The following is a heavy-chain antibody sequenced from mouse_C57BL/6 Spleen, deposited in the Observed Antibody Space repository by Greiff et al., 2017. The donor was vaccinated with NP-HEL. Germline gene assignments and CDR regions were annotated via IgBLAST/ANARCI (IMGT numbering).Heavy chain of an antibody. J-gene: IGHJ1*03. CDR1: GFNIRNTY. D-gene: IGHD1-1*01. CDR2: LDPANGNT. CDR3: ARSGYYGSSPYWYFDV. V-gene: IGHV14-3*01. Sequence: VQLKESVAELVRPGASVKLSCTASGFNIRNTYMHWVKQRPEQGLEWIGRLDPANGNTKYAPKFQGKATIPADTSSNTAYLQLSSLTSEDTAICYCARSGYYGSSPYWYFDVWGTGTTVTVSS.